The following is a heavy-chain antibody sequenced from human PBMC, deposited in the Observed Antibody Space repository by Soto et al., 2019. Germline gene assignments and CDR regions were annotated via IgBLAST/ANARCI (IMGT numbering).Heavy chain of an antibody. CDR2: AYYSGIT. Sequence: SSETLSRTCSVSCSSIITSYYWGWIRHPPWKGLEWIGSAYYSGITYYNPSLKSRVTILVDTSKSQFSLMMGSVTAADTAVYYCARHDRARFYGMEVWGQGTTVTFSS. J-gene: IGHJ6*01. CDR3: ARHDRARFYGMEV. CDR1: CSSIITSYY. D-gene: IGHD3-10*01. V-gene: IGHV4-39*01.